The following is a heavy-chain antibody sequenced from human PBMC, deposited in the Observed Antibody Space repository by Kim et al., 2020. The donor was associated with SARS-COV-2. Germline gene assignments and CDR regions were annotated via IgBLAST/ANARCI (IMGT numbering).Heavy chain of an antibody. CDR3: AREVWFGELYNWFDP. CDR2: IYYSGST. Sequence: SETLSLTCTVSGGSVSSGSYYWSWIRQPPGKGLEWIGYIYYSGSTNYNPSLKSRVTISVDTSKNQFSLKLSSVTAADTAVYYCAREVWFGELYNWFDPWGQGTLVTVSS. D-gene: IGHD3-10*01. J-gene: IGHJ5*02. CDR1: GGSVSSGSYY. V-gene: IGHV4-61*01.